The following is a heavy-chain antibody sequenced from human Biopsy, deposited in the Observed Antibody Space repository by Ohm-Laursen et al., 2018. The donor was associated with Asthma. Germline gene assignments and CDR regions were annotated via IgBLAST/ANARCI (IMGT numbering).Heavy chain of an antibody. Sequence: SLRLSCSASGFTFSSYGMHWVRQAPGKGLEWVALVSSDGHNKYYEDSVEGRFTISRDNSRNRLYLQINRLTVEDSAVYFCARQSGQDYGDSSGFDIWGQGTKVAVSS. D-gene: IGHD3-22*01. CDR1: GFTFSSYG. CDR2: VSSDGHNK. V-gene: IGHV3-30*03. CDR3: ARQSGQDYGDSSGFDI. J-gene: IGHJ3*02.